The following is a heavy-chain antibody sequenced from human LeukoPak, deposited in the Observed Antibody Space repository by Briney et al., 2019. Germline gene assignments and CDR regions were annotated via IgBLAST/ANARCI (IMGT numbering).Heavy chain of an antibody. J-gene: IGHJ1*01. CDR2: ISGSSSYI. D-gene: IGHD1-26*01. Sequence: PGGSLRLSCAASGFTLRNYAMNWVRLAPGKGLEWVSSISGSSSYIYYADSVKGRFTISRDNAKNSLYLQMNSLRAEDTAVYYCARDRGIVGATPEYFQHWGQGTLVTVSS. CDR1: GFTLRNYA. CDR3: ARDRGIVGATPEYFQH. V-gene: IGHV3-21*01.